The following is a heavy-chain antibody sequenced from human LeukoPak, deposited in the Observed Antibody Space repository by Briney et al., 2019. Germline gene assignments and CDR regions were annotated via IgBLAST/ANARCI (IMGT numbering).Heavy chain of an antibody. CDR3: ARGVVVVPAGYYYYYMDV. Sequence: GGSLRLSCAASGFTFSSYAVSWVRQAPGKGLEWVSAISGSGGSTYYADSVKGRFTISRDNSKNTLYLQMNSLRAEDTAVYYCARGVVVVPAGYYYYYMDVWGKGTTVTISS. J-gene: IGHJ6*03. CDR1: GFTFSSYA. D-gene: IGHD2-2*01. CDR2: ISGSGGST. V-gene: IGHV3-23*01.